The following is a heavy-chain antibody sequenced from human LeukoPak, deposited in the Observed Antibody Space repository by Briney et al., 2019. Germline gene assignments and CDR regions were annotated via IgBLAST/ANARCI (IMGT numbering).Heavy chain of an antibody. J-gene: IGHJ4*02. CDR3: ARTYSSGWYYFDY. CDR2: MNPNSGNT. V-gene: IGHV1-8*01. CDR1: GYTLTSYD. Sequence: GASVKVSCKASGYTLTSYDINWVRQATGQGLERMGWMNPNSGNTGYAQKFQGRVTMTRNTSISTAYMELSSLRSEDTAVYYCARTYSSGWYYFDYWGQGTLVTVSS. D-gene: IGHD6-19*01.